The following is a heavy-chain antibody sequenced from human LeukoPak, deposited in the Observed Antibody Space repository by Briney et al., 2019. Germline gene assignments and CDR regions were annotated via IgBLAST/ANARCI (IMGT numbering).Heavy chain of an antibody. D-gene: IGHD2-15*01. CDR2: IYYSGST. J-gene: IGHJ4*02. CDR3: ARDQAGSGHSYFDY. CDR1: GGSISSYY. V-gene: IGHV4-59*01. Sequence: SETLSLTRTVSGGSISSYYWSWIRQPPGKGLEWIGYIYYSGSTNYNPSLKSRVTISVDTSKNQFPLKLSSVTAAGTAVYYCARDQAGSGHSYFDYWGQGTLVTVSS.